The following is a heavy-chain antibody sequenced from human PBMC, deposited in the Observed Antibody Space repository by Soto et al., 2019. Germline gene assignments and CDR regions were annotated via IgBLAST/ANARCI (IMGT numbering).Heavy chain of an antibody. V-gene: IGHV1-18*04. CDR2: ISAYNGNT. Sequence: QVQLVQSGAEVKKPGASVKVSCKASGYTFTSYGISWVRQAPGQGLEWMGWISAYNGNTNYAQKLQGRVTMTTDTATSTAYMELRSLRADDTAVYYCARDHYYYDSSGYYHYWGQGTLVTVSS. CDR1: GYTFTSYG. J-gene: IGHJ4*02. D-gene: IGHD3-22*01. CDR3: ARDHYYYDSSGYYHY.